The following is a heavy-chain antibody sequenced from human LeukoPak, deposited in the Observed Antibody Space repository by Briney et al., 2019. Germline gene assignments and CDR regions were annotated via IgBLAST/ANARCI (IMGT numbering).Heavy chain of an antibody. CDR3: ARDLYCSGGSCYSFDY. V-gene: IGHV3-30-3*01. CDR2: ISGDGSGK. CDR1: GFTLSSNP. J-gene: IGHJ4*02. Sequence: PGRSLRLSCVASGFTLSSNPMHWVRQAPGKGLEWVAVISGDGSGKSDADSVKGRFTVSRDNSKNTLYLQMNSLRAEDTAVYYCARDLYCSGGSCYSFDYWGQGTLVTVSS. D-gene: IGHD2-15*01.